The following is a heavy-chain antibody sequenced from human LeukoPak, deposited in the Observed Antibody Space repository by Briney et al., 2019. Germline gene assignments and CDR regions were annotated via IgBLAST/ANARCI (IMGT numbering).Heavy chain of an antibody. J-gene: IGHJ4*02. CDR1: GYTFINYY. V-gene: IGHV1-46*01. Sequence: ASVKVSCKASGYTFINYYMHWVRQAPGQGLEWMGIINPSGGSTSYAQKFQGRVTMTRDTSTSTVYMELSSLRSEDTAVYYCARDLVVGGGDTAYWGQGTLVTVSS. CDR3: ARDLVVGGGDTAY. D-gene: IGHD5-18*01. CDR2: INPSGGST.